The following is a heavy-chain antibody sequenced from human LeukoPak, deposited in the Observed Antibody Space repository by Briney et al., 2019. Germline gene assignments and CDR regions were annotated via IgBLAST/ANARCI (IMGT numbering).Heavy chain of an antibody. CDR2: IYYSGST. CDR3: ARVRQQLGAFDI. D-gene: IGHD6-13*01. J-gene: IGHJ3*02. Sequence: SETLSLTCTVSGGSISSYYWNWIRQPPGKGLEWIGYIYYSGSTNYNPSLKSRVTISVDTSKNQFSLKLSSVTAADTAVYYCARVRQQLGAFDIWGQGTMVTVSS. CDR1: GGSISSYY. V-gene: IGHV4-59*01.